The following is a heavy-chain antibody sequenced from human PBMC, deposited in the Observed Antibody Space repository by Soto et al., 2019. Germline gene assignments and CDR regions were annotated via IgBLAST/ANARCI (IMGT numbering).Heavy chain of an antibody. CDR2: VSANNGHT. Sequence: VKVSCKASGFTFSNYGLNWVRQAPGQGLEWMGWVSANNGHTNYAQNLQGRVSMTTDTSTSTAYMELRGLTFDDTAVYYCARDIESVTAKHFFYYYAMDVWGQGTTVTVSS. J-gene: IGHJ6*02. D-gene: IGHD2-8*01. V-gene: IGHV1-18*01. CDR1: GFTFSNYG. CDR3: ARDIESVTAKHFFYYYAMDV.